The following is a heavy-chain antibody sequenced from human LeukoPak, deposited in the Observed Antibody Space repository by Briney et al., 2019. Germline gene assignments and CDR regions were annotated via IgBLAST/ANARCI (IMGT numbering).Heavy chain of an antibody. D-gene: IGHD2-8*01. V-gene: IGHV3-11*04. CDR3: AREPSEYCTNGVCYPDEFDY. CDR2: ISSSGSTI. Sequence: AGGSLRLSCAASGFTFSDYYMSWIRQAPGKGLEWVSYISSSGSTIYYADSVKGRFTISRDNAKNSLYLQMNSLRAEDTAVYYCAREPSEYCTNGVCYPDEFDYWGQGTLVTVSS. CDR1: GFTFSDYY. J-gene: IGHJ4*02.